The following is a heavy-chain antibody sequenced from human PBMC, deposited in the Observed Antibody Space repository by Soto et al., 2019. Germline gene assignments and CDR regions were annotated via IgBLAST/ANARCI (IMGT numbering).Heavy chain of an antibody. J-gene: IGHJ4*02. CDR1: GGSISSYY. CDR3: ARRYGGKFDY. Sequence: SETLSLTCTVSGGSISSYYWSWIRQPPGKGLEWIGYIYYSGSTNYNPSLKSRVTISVDTSKNQFSLKLSSVTAADTAVYYCARRYGGKFDYWGQGTLVPVSS. D-gene: IGHD1-26*01. V-gene: IGHV4-59*01. CDR2: IYYSGST.